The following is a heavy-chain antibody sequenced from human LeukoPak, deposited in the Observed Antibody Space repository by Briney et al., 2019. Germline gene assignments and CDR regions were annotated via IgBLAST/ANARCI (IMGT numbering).Heavy chain of an antibody. V-gene: IGHV4-39*01. J-gene: IGHJ4*02. CDR3: ARRRSGYGQIDY. CDR2: IYYSGST. D-gene: IGHD5-12*01. Sequence: SETLSLTCTVSGGSISSSSYYWGWIRQPPGEGLEWIGSIYYSGSTYYKPSLKSRVTISVDTSKTQCSLKLSSVTATDTAVYYCARRRSGYGQIDYWGQGTLVTVSS. CDR1: GGSISSSSYY.